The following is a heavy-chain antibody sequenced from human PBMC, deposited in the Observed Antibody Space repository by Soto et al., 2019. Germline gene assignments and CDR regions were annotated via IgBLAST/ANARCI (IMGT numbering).Heavy chain of an antibody. D-gene: IGHD2-2*02. CDR2: INGRGDKT. V-gene: IGHV3-23*01. CDR1: GFTLSAHA. CDR3: VKADGCAAGTCYTGTYWYFDL. Sequence: GGSLRLSCAASGFTLSAHAMNWFRQAPGKGPEWASTINGRGDKTFNAESVKGRFTISRDESKNTLFLQMNSLRAEDTAVYYCVKADGCAAGTCYTGTYWYFDLWGRGTLVTVSS. J-gene: IGHJ2*01.